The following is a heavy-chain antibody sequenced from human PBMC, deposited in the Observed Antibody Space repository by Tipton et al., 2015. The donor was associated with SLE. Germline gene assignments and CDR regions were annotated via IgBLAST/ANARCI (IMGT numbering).Heavy chain of an antibody. V-gene: IGHV3-74*03. D-gene: IGHD2-8*01. J-gene: IGHJ3*01. CDR3: ARDLYSAADV. CDR1: GFTFRSSW. CDR2: INTDGSSV. Sequence: GSLRLSCAVSGFTFRSSWIHWVCQPPGKGLVWVSRINTDGSSVTYADSVKGRFTVSRDNAKNTLYLQMNSLRAEDTAMYYCARDLYSAADVWGQGTMVTVSS.